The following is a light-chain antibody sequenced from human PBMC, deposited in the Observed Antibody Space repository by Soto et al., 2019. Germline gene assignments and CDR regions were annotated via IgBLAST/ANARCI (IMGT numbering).Light chain of an antibody. V-gene: IGKV2D-29*02. J-gene: IGKJ5*01. Sequence: DVVMTQTPLSLSVAPVQPASIACKSSQSLLHITGETFLFWYLQKPGQSPQLLIYEVSTRVSGVPERFSGSGSGTDFTLELSRVEPDDVGIYYCMQSTQLPPTFGQGTRLEIK. CDR1: QSLLHITGETF. CDR2: EVS. CDR3: MQSTQLPPT.